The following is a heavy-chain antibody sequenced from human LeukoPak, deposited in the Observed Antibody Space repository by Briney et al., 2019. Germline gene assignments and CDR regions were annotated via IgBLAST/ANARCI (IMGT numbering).Heavy chain of an antibody. J-gene: IGHJ4*02. CDR3: ARDPGPMGGTLGGYYDSSGFDY. V-gene: IGHV7-4-1*02. CDR1: GYTFTSYA. Sequence: ASVKVSCKASGYTFTSYAMNWVRQAPGQGLEWMGWINSNTGNPMYAQGFTGRFVFSLDTSVSTAYLQISSLKAEDTAVYYCARDPGPMGGTLGGYYDSSGFDYWGQGTLVTVSS. D-gene: IGHD3-22*01. CDR2: INSNTGNP.